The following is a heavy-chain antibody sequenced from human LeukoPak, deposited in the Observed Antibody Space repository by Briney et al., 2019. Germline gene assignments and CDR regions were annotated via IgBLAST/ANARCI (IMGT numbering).Heavy chain of an antibody. CDR1: GGSISSSSYY. Sequence: SETLSLTCTVSGGSISSSSYYWGWIRQPPGKGLEWIGSIYYSGSTYYNPSLKSRVTISVDTSKNQFSLKLSSVTAADTAVYYCARDMYRGWFDPWGQGTLVTVSS. CDR3: ARDMYRGWFDP. J-gene: IGHJ5*02. CDR2: IYYSGST. V-gene: IGHV4-39*07. D-gene: IGHD1-1*01.